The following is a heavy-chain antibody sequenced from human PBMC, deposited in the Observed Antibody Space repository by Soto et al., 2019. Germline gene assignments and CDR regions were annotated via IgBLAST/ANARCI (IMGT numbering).Heavy chain of an antibody. D-gene: IGHD3-10*01. V-gene: IGHV3-53*01. Sequence: EVQLVESGGGLIKPGGSLKLSCAASGFTVGNNYMSWVRQAPGKGLKWVSLIYSTGTTKYADSVKGRFTVSRDNAKDTLYLQMNSLRAEDTAVYYCAKDGRGSGSHYSSFGYWGQGTLVTVSS. CDR2: IYSTGTT. CDR1: GFTVGNNY. J-gene: IGHJ4*02. CDR3: AKDGRGSGSHYSSFGY.